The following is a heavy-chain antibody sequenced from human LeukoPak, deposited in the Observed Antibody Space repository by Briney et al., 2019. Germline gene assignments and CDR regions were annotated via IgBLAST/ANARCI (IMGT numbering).Heavy chain of an antibody. CDR2: LNPKSDDT. Sequence: ASVKVSCKASGYTFTAYNIHWVRQAPGQGLEWMGWLNPKSDDTNYAQRFQGRVTMTRDLSISTAFMELTRLTSDDTAVYYCARQAAAGRTIYYYYGMDVWGQGTTVTVSS. J-gene: IGHJ6*02. CDR1: GYTFTAYN. V-gene: IGHV1-2*02. CDR3: ARQAAAGRTIYYYYGMDV. D-gene: IGHD6-13*01.